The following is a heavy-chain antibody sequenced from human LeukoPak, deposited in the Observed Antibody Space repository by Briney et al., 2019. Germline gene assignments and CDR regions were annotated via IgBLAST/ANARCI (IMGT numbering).Heavy chain of an antibody. D-gene: IGHD2-21*02. CDR1: GGSISSSNW. CDR2: IYHSGST. V-gene: IGHV4-4*02. CDR3: AVVTESHDAFDI. J-gene: IGHJ3*02. Sequence: PSETLSLTCAVSGGSISSSNWWSWVRQPPGKGLEWIGEIYHSGSTNYNPSLKSRVTISVDKSKNQFSLKLSSVTAADTAVYYCAVVTESHDAFDIWGQGTMVTVSS.